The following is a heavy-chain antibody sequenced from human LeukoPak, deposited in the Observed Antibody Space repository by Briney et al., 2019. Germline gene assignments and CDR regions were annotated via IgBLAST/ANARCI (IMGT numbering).Heavy chain of an antibody. Sequence: GASVKVSCKASGYTFTGYYMHWVRQPPGQGLEWMGWINPNSGDTKYAQKFQGRVTMTRDTSISTAYMELTRLRSDDSAVYYCARGETEETGTRPDAFDIWGQGTMVTVSS. J-gene: IGHJ3*02. CDR1: GYTFTGYY. V-gene: IGHV1-2*02. CDR2: INPNSGDT. D-gene: IGHD6-13*01. CDR3: ARGETEETGTRPDAFDI.